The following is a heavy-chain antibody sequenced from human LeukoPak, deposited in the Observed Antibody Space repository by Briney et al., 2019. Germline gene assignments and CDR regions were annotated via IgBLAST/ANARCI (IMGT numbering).Heavy chain of an antibody. Sequence: PGGSLRLSCEVSGFTFSSYWVTWVRQAPGKGLQWVANINQDGREKYYMDSMKGRLTISRDNTENSVFLQMTSLRPEDTAMYFCAKGRDYGDYWGQGTLVAVSS. CDR3: AKGRDYGDY. J-gene: IGHJ4*02. CDR2: INQDGREK. CDR1: GFTFSSYW. V-gene: IGHV3-7*01.